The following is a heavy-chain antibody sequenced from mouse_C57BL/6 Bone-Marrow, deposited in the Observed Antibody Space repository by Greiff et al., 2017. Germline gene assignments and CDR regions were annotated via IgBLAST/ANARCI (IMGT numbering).Heavy chain of an antibody. CDR1: GYTFTSYW. CDR3: ARIEAFYNGYFDY. CDR2: IDPSDSYT. V-gene: IGHV1-69*01. Sequence: QVQLQQSGAELVMPGASVKLSCKASGYTFTSYWMHWVKQRPGQGLEWIGEIDPSDSYTNYNQKFKGKSTLTVDKSSSTAYMHLGSLTSEDSAVYYCARIEAFYNGYFDYWGQGNTLTVSS. D-gene: IGHD6-1*01. J-gene: IGHJ2*01.